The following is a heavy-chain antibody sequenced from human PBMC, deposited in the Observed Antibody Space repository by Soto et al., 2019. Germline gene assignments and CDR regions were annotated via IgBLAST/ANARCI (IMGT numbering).Heavy chain of an antibody. CDR2: IKSKTDGGTT. CDR3: TTAEKQQVRDY. D-gene: IGHD6-13*01. Sequence: GGSLRLSCAASGFTFSNAWMSWVRQAPGKGLEWVGRIKSKTDGGTTDYAAPVRGRFTIARDDSKNTLYLQMNSLKTEDTAVYYCTTAEKQQVRDYWGQGTLVTVSS. CDR1: GFTFSNAW. J-gene: IGHJ4*02. V-gene: IGHV3-15*01.